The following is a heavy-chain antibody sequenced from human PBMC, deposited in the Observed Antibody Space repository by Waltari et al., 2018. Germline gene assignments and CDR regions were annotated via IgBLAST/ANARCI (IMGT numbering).Heavy chain of an antibody. Sequence: EVQLLESGGGLVQPGGSLRLSCAASGFTFSSYAMSWVRQAPGKGLEWVSAISGSGGSTYYADSVKGRFTISRDNSKNTLYLLMNSLRAEDTAVYYCAKDVMIYSYGRYYFDYWGQGTLVTVSS. CDR3: AKDVMIYSYGRYYFDY. CDR2: ISGSGGST. J-gene: IGHJ4*02. CDR1: GFTFSSYA. V-gene: IGHV3-23*01. D-gene: IGHD5-18*01.